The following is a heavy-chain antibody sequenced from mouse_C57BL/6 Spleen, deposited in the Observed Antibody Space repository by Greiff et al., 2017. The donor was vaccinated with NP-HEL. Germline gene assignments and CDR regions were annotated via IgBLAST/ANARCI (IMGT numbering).Heavy chain of an antibody. CDR3: TRNWDGGFDY. CDR1: GYTFTDYE. J-gene: IGHJ2*01. V-gene: IGHV1-15*01. CDR2: IDPETGGT. Sequence: QVQLQQSGAELVRPGASVTLSCKASGYTFTDYEMHWVKQTPVHGLEWIGAIDPETGGTAYNQKFKGKAILTADKSSSTAYMELRSLTSEDSAVYYCTRNWDGGFDYWGQGTTLTVSS. D-gene: IGHD4-1*01.